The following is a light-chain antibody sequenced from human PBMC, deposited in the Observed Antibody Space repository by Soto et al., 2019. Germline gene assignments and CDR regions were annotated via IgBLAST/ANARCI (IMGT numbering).Light chain of an antibody. CDR2: GAS. CDR1: QSVSSN. V-gene: IGKV3-15*01. CDR3: PQYNNWPPT. Sequence: EIVMTQSPATLSVSPGERATLSCRASQSVSSNLAWYQQKPGQAPRLLIYGASTRATGIPARFSGSGSGTEFTLTISSMQSEDFAVYYCPQYNNWPPTFGKGTKLEIK. J-gene: IGKJ2*01.